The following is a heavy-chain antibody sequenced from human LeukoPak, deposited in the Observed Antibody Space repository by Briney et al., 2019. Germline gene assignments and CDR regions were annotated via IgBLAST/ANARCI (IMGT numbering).Heavy chain of an antibody. D-gene: IGHD2-2*03. J-gene: IGHJ6*02. CDR2: IKQDGSEK. CDR1: GFTFSSYW. CDR3: ARDMDIVVVPAAKYYYGMDV. V-gene: IGHV3-7*01. Sequence: HTGGSLRLSCAASGFTFSSYWMGWVRQAPGKGLEWVANIKQDGSEKYYVDSVKGRFTISRDNAKNSLYLQMNSLRAEDTAVYYCARDMDIVVVPAAKYYYGMDVWGQGTTVTVSS.